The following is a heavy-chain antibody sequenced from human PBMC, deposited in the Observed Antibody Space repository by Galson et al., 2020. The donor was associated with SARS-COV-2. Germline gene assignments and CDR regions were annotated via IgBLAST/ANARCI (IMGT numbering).Heavy chain of an antibody. V-gene: IGHV3-30*18. CDR1: GFTFSSYG. CDR2: ISYDGSNK. CDR3: AKDLTYYDILTGYYTQHPTYYYYGMDV. D-gene: IGHD3-9*01. Sequence: GGSLRLSCAASGFTFSSYGMHWVRQAPGKGLEWVAVISYDGSNKYYADSVKGRFTISRDNSKNTLYLQMNSLRAEDTAVYYCAKDLTYYDILTGYYTQHPTYYYYGMDVWGQGTTVTVSS. J-gene: IGHJ6*02.